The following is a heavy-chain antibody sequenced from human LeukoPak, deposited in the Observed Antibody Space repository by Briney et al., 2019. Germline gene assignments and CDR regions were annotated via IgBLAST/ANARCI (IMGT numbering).Heavy chain of an antibody. V-gene: IGHV6-1*01. Sequence: SQTLSLTCAISGDSVSSNSAAWNWIRQSPSRGLEWLGRTYYRSKWYNDYAVSVKGRININPDTSKNQFSLQLNSVTPEDTAVYYCVRTQPAGAGNWLDPWGQGTLVTVSS. CDR1: GDSVSSNSAA. D-gene: IGHD6-13*01. J-gene: IGHJ5*02. CDR3: VRTQPAGAGNWLDP. CDR2: TYYRSKWYN.